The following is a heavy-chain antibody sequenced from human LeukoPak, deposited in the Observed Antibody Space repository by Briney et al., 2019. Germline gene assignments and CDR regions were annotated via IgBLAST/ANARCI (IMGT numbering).Heavy chain of an antibody. CDR3: ARILGSYEVGFFDY. CDR2: IYYSGST. Sequence: SETLSLTCTVSGGSISSSSYYWGWIRQPPGKGLEWIGSIYYSGSTYYSPSLKSRVTISVDTSKNQFSLKLSSVTAADTAVYYCARILGSYEVGFFDYWGQGTLVTVSS. J-gene: IGHJ4*02. V-gene: IGHV4-39*01. CDR1: GGSISSSSYY. D-gene: IGHD1-26*01.